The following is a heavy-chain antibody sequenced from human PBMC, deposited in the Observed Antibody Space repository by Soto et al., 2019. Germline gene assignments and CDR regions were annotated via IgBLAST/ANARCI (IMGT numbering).Heavy chain of an antibody. Sequence: EVQLVESGGGLLQTGGSLTLSCTASGFTFSNYWMHWVRQAPGKGLVWVSRTKSDGSGTSYTDSVKGRFTISRDNAYNTLYLQMSNLRAEDTAVYYCARGGFYDGPGRMDVWGKGTTVIVSS. CDR1: GFTFSNYW. V-gene: IGHV3-74*01. J-gene: IGHJ6*04. CDR2: TKSDGSGT. CDR3: ARGGFYDGPGRMDV. D-gene: IGHD3-10*01.